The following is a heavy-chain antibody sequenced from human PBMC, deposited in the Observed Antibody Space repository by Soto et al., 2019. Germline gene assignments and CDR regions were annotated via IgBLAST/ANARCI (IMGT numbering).Heavy chain of an antibody. CDR3: AKDPPIWFRELLSSPCGFDY. V-gene: IGHV3-23*01. J-gene: IGHJ4*02. CDR2: ISGSGGST. CDR1: GFTFSSYA. Sequence: PGGSLRLSCAASGFTFSSYAMSWVRQAPGKGLEWVSAISGSGGSTYYADSVKGRFTISRDNSKNTLYLQMNSLRAEDTAVYYCAKDPPIWFRELLSSPCGFDYWGQGTLVTVSS. D-gene: IGHD3-10*01.